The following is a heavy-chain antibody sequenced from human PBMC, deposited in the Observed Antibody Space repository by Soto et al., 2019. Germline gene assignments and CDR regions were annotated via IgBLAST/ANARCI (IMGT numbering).Heavy chain of an antibody. CDR1: GFTFSSYS. J-gene: IGHJ3*02. D-gene: IGHD1-26*01. Sequence: EVQLVESGGGLVKPGGSLRLSCAASGFTFSSYSMNWVRQAPGKGLEWVSSISSSSSYIYYADSVKGRFTISRDNAKNSLYLQMNSLRAEDTAVYYCARDKVVSGSQPMSFDIWGQGTMVTVSS. CDR3: ARDKVVSGSQPMSFDI. V-gene: IGHV3-21*01. CDR2: ISSSSSYI.